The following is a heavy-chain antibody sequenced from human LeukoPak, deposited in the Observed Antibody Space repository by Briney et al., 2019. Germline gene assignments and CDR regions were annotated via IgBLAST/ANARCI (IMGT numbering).Heavy chain of an antibody. J-gene: IGHJ5*02. CDR2: VFYSGSS. Sequence: SETLSLTCQVSGDSIRTNSYYWAWSRQHPGAGLEWIGSVFYSGSSYYTPSLKSRVYISADPSKNSFSLKLTSVTAADTAVYYCARQAGLEILAGYWFDLWGQGTLVSVS. CDR1: GDSIRTNSYY. D-gene: IGHD3-9*01. CDR3: ARQAGLEILAGYWFDL. V-gene: IGHV4-39*01.